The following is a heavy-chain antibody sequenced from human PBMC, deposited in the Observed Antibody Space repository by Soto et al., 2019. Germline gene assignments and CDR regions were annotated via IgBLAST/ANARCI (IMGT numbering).Heavy chain of an antibody. J-gene: IGHJ4*02. CDR3: AKGMADFYDSSGFLDH. V-gene: IGHV3-23*01. CDR1: GFTFSTYA. Sequence: EVQLLESGGGWVQPGGSLRLSCAASGFTFSTYALTWVRQAPGKGLEWVSGIGNSGGSIFYTASVKGRFTISRDNSKNMLYLQMNSLRADDTAVYYCAKGMADFYDSSGFLDHWGKGVLVTVSS. CDR2: IGNSGGSI. D-gene: IGHD3-22*01.